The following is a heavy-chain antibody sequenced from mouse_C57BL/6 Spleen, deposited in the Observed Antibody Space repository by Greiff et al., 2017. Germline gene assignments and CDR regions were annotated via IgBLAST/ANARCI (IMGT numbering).Heavy chain of an antibody. D-gene: IGHD4-1*01. CDR1: GFTFSSYA. J-gene: IGHJ3*01. Sequence: EVKVVESGEGLVKPGGSLKLSCAASGFTFSSYAMSWVRQTPEKRLEWVAYISSGGDYIYYADTVKGRFTISRDNARNTLYLQMSSLKSEDTAMYYCTRDELGRRGAWFAYWGQGTLVTVSA. CDR3: TRDELGRRGAWFAY. CDR2: ISSGGDYI. V-gene: IGHV5-9-1*02.